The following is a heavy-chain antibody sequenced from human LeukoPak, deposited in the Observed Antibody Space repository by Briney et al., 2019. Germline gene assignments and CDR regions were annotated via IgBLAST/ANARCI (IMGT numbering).Heavy chain of an antibody. CDR3: ANYYYDSSGYYYFDY. J-gene: IGHJ4*02. V-gene: IGHV4-59*01. CDR2: IYYSGST. Sequence: ASETLSLTCTVSGGSISSYYWSWIRQPPGKGLEWIGYIYYSGSTNYNPSLKSRVTISVDTSKNQFSLKLSSVTAADTAVYYCANYYYDSSGYYYFDYWGQGTLVTVSS. CDR1: GGSISSYY. D-gene: IGHD3-22*01.